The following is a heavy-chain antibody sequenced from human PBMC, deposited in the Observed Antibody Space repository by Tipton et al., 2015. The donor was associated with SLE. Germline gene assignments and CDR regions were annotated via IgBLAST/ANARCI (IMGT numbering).Heavy chain of an antibody. D-gene: IGHD7-27*01. CDR3: ASHLGIDFYFDY. V-gene: IGHV4-4*09. CDR2: IYTSGST. Sequence: TLSLTCAVYGGSFSNYYWSWIRQPPGKGLEWIGYIYTSGSTNYNPSLKSRVTISVDTSKNQFSLKLSSVTAADTAVYYCASHLGIDFYFDYWGQGTLVTVSS. CDR1: GGSFSNYY. J-gene: IGHJ4*02.